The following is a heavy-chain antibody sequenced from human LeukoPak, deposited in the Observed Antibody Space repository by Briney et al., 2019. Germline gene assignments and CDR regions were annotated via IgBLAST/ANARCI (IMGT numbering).Heavy chain of an antibody. CDR3: ANLVSWYPY. Sequence: GGSLRLSCAASGFTFSSYGMHWVRQAPGKGLEWVAVISYDGSNKYYADSVKGRFTISRDNSKNTLYLQMNSLRAEDTAVYYCANLVSWYPYWGQGTLVTVSS. D-gene: IGHD6-13*01. J-gene: IGHJ4*02. CDR2: ISYDGSNK. V-gene: IGHV3-30*18. CDR1: GFTFSSYG.